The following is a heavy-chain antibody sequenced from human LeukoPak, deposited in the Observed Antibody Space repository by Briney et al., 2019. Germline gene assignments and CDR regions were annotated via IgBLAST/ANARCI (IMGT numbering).Heavy chain of an antibody. V-gene: IGHV4-59*01. Sequence: SETLSLTCTVSGGSISTYYWSWIRQPPGKGLEWIGYMYSSGSTNYNPSLKSRVTISVDTSKNQFSLRLSSVTAADTAVYHCARGGVVIPASFDPWGQGTLVTVSS. J-gene: IGHJ5*02. CDR3: ARGGVVIPASFDP. CDR2: MYSSGST. D-gene: IGHD2-2*01. CDR1: GGSISTYY.